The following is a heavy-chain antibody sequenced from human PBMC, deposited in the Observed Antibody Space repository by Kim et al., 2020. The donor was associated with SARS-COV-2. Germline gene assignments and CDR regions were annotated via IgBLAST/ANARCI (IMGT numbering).Heavy chain of an antibody. CDR2: IYYSGST. D-gene: IGHD7-27*01. CDR1: GGSISSYY. V-gene: IGHV4-59*01. CDR3: ARVNPFLGISRTLDY. J-gene: IGHJ4*02. Sequence: SETLSLTCTVSGGSISSYYWSWIRQPPGKGLEWIGYIYYSGSTNYNPSLKSRVTISVDTSKNQFSLKLSSVTAADTAVYYCARVNPFLGISRTLDYWGQGTLVTVSS.